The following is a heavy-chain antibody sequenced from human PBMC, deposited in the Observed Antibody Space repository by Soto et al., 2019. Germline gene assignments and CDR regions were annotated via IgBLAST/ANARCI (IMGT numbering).Heavy chain of an antibody. Sequence: QLQLQESGPGLVKPSETLSLTCTVSGGSISSSSYYWGWIRQPPGKGLEWIGSIYYSGSTYYNPSLKSRVTISVDTSKNQFSLKLSSVTAADTAVYYCARHETYYYDSSGYSFDYWGQGTLVTVSS. CDR2: IYYSGST. CDR1: GGSISSSSYY. J-gene: IGHJ4*02. CDR3: ARHETYYYDSSGYSFDY. V-gene: IGHV4-39*01. D-gene: IGHD3-22*01.